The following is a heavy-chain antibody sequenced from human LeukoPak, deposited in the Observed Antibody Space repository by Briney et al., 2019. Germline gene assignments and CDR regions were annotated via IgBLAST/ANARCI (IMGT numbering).Heavy chain of an antibody. Sequence: GGSLRLSCAASGFTFSSYAMHWVRQAPGKGLEWVAVISYDGSNKYYADSVKGRFTTSRDNSKNTLYLQMNSLRAEDTAVYYCGRDRTAVAGIFDYWGQGTLVTVSS. V-gene: IGHV3-30*04. J-gene: IGHJ4*02. CDR2: ISYDGSNK. CDR3: GRDRTAVAGIFDY. D-gene: IGHD6-19*01. CDR1: GFTFSSYA.